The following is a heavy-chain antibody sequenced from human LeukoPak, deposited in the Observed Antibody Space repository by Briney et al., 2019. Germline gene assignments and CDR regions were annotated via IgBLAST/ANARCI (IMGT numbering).Heavy chain of an antibody. CDR2: IYYSGST. CDR3: ARFASSGWPSRWFDH. Sequence: SETLSLTCTVSGGSISSYYWSWIRQPPGKGLEWIGYIYYSGSTNYNPSLKSRVTISVDTSKNQFSLKLSSVTAADTAVYYCARFASSGWPSRWFDHWAQGTLVTVSS. V-gene: IGHV4-59*01. CDR1: GGSISSYY. J-gene: IGHJ5*02. D-gene: IGHD6-19*01.